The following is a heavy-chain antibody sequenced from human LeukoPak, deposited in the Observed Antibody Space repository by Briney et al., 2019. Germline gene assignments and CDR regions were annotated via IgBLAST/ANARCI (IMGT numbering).Heavy chain of an antibody. V-gene: IGHV4-30-4*01. J-gene: IGHJ4*02. Sequence: SETLSLTCTVSGGSISSGDYYWSWIRQPPGKGLEWIGYIYYSGSTYYNPSLKSRVTISVDTSKNQFSLKLSSVTAADTAVYYCAREPRHLATNDYWGQGTLVTVSS. CDR2: IYYSGST. CDR3: AREPRHLATNDY. CDR1: GGSISSGDYY.